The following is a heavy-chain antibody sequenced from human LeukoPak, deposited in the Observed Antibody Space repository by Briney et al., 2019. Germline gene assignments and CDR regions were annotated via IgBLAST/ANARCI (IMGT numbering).Heavy chain of an antibody. CDR1: GFPFPTYA. J-gene: IGHJ6*03. D-gene: IGHD3-10*01. CDR2: VRVSDGAR. V-gene: IGHV3-23*01. Sequence: GGSLRLSCVASGFPFPTYAMMWVRQAPGKGLEWVSSVRVSDGARFYADSVKGRFTISRDNSKNTLYLQMNSLRAEDTAVYYCARVMVRGVKVYYYMDVWGKGTTVTVSS. CDR3: ARVMVRGVKVYYYMDV.